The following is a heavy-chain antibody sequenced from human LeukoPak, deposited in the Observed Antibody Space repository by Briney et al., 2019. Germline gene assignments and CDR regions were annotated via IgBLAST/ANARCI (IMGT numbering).Heavy chain of an antibody. CDR1: GFTFSSYS. Sequence: GGSLRLSCAASGFTFSSYSINGVRQAPGKGLDWGSGISASGDSTNYADSVKGWFTISRDNSKNTVYLQVNSLRAEDTAVYYCASFPRADMGLIILDYWGQGTLVTVSS. J-gene: IGHJ4*02. V-gene: IGHV3-23*01. D-gene: IGHD3-16*02. CDR3: ASFPRADMGLIILDY. CDR2: ISASGDST.